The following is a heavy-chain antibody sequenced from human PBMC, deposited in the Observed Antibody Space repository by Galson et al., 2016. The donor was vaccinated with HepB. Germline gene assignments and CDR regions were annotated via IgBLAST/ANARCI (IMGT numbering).Heavy chain of an antibody. CDR3: ARDWVSPITGDSWFDP. Sequence: SVKVSCKASGYTFTNFDINWVRQATGQGLEWMGWMNPNSGYTGYAQKFQGRVTMTRNTSISTAYMELGSLRSEDTAIYYCARDWVSPITGDSWFDPWGQGTLVTVSS. D-gene: IGHD5/OR15-5a*01. V-gene: IGHV1-8*01. CDR1: GYTFTNFD. CDR2: MNPNSGYT. J-gene: IGHJ5*02.